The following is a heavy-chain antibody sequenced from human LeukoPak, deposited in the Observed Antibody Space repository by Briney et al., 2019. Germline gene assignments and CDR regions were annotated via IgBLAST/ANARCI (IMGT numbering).Heavy chain of an antibody. CDR2: IYHSGST. Sequence: SETLSLTCAASGYSISSGYYWGWIRQPPGKGLEWIGSIYHSGSTYYNPSLKSRVTISVDTSKNQFSLKLSSVTAADTAVYYCARDDSDYGDYARFDPWGQGTLVTVSS. J-gene: IGHJ5*02. V-gene: IGHV4-38-2*02. CDR3: ARDDSDYGDYARFDP. CDR1: GYSISSGYY. D-gene: IGHD4-17*01.